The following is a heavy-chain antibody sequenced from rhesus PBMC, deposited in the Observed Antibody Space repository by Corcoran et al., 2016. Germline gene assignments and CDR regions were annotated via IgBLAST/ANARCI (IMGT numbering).Heavy chain of an antibody. CDR2: IRGRSGIT. Sequence: SGGSFSDYSWDWIRQPPGKGLEWIGYIRGRSGITDYNPSLKRRVTISTDTSKNEFSLKMTSVTAADTALYYCVREVPDWAGTTLGSWGQGVLVTVSS. D-gene: IGHD1-20*01. J-gene: IGHJ4*01. CDR3: VREVPDWAGTTLGS. V-gene: IGHV4-165*01. CDR1: GGSFSDYS.